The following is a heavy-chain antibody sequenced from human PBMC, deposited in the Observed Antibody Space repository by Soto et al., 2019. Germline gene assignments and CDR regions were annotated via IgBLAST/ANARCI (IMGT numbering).Heavy chain of an antibody. Sequence: SETLSLTCTVSGGSISSGDYYWSWIRQPPGKGLEWIGNIYYSGSTYYNPSLKSRVTISVDTSKNQFSLKLSSVTAADTAVYYCARRWGRSFDYWGQGTLVTVSS. CDR2: IYYSGST. CDR3: ARRWGRSFDY. D-gene: IGHD3-16*01. CDR1: GGSISSGDYY. J-gene: IGHJ4*02. V-gene: IGHV4-30-4*01.